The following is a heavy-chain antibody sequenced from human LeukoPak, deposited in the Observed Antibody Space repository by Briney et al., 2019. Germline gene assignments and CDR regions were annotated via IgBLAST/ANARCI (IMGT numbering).Heavy chain of an antibody. V-gene: IGHV4-39*07. D-gene: IGHD6-13*01. CDR2: IYHSGSS. Sequence: PSETLSLTCTVSGGSTSSSNYYWGWIRQPPGTGLEWIGEIYHSGSSHYNPSLKSRVTISVDKSKNQFSLKLSSVSAADTAVYYCARGGSSGGFDYWGQGTLVTVSS. CDR1: GGSTSSSNYY. CDR3: ARGGSSGGFDY. J-gene: IGHJ4*02.